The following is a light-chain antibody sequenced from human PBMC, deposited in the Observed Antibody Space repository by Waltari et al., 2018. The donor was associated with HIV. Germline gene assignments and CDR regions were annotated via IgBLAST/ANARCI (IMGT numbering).Light chain of an antibody. CDR1: SSNIATNY. Sequence: QSVLTQPPSVSATPGQTVTISCSGSSSNIATNYVSWYQHFPGTVPKVLIYDNQRLSPGIPDRFSGSKSGTSATLDIAGLQTGDEAHYYCGTWDTSLSAWIFGTGTKVTVL. J-gene: IGLJ1*01. V-gene: IGLV1-51*01. CDR3: GTWDTSLSAWI. CDR2: DNQ.